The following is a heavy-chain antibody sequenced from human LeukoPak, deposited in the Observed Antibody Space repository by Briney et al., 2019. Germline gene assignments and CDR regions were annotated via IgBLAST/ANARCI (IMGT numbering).Heavy chain of an antibody. CDR1: GGSFSGYY. Sequence: SETLSLTCAVYGGSFSGYYWSWIRQPPGKGLEWIGSIYYSGSTYYNPSLKSRVTISVDTSKNQFSLKLSSVTAADTAVYYCARAIFGVVIIRQEFDYWGQGTLVTVSS. V-gene: IGHV4-34*01. CDR2: IYYSGST. D-gene: IGHD3-3*01. J-gene: IGHJ4*02. CDR3: ARAIFGVVIIRQEFDY.